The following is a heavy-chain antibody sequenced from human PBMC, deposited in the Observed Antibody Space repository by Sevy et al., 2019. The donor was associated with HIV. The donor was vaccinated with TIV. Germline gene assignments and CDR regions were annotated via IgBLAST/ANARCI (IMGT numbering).Heavy chain of an antibody. CDR1: GYNFTGDY. V-gene: IGHV1-2*06. CDR3: ARRGSFLNFWSPYYTLREYFQH. J-gene: IGHJ1*01. D-gene: IGHD3-3*01. Sequence: ASVKVSCKGSGYNFTGDYIHWVRQAPGQGPEWMGRIDTNSDGTSYAEKFQGRVTMTRDTAISTAYMELTGLKSDDTAVYYCARRGSFLNFWSPYYTLREYFQHWGQGTLVTVSS. CDR2: IDTNSDGT.